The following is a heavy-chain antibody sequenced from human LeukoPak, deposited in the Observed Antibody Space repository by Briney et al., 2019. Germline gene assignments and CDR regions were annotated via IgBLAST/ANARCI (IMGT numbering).Heavy chain of an antibody. Sequence: PSEPLSLTCAVYGGSFSDYYWTWVRQPPGRGLEWVGEINHRGNTNYNSSLKSRVLISVDTSKNQVSLSLGSVTAADTAIYYCARRLSSGSQVLDSWGQGTLVTVSS. V-gene: IGHV4-34*01. J-gene: IGHJ4*02. CDR1: GGSFSDYY. D-gene: IGHD1-26*01. CDR3: ARRLSSGSQVLDS. CDR2: INHRGNT.